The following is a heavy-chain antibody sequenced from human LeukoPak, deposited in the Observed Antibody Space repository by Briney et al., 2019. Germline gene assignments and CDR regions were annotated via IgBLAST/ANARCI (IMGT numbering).Heavy chain of an antibody. D-gene: IGHD3-9*01. Sequence: GGSLRLSCAASGFTVSSKYMSWVRQAPGKGLEWVSVIYSGGSTYYADYVKGRFTISRHNSKNTLYLQMNSLRAEDTAVYYCAREKTFDGARYFDWLFQPGGAFDIWGQGTMVTVSS. V-gene: IGHV3-53*04. CDR1: GFTVSSKY. J-gene: IGHJ3*02. CDR2: IYSGGST. CDR3: AREKTFDGARYFDWLFQPGGAFDI.